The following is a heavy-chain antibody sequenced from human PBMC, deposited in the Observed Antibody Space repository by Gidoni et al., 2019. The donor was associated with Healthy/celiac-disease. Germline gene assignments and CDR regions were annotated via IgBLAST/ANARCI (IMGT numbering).Heavy chain of an antibody. Sequence: QVQLQESGPGLVKPSETLSLTCAVSGYSISSGYYWGWIRQPPGKGLEWIGSIYHSGSTYYNPSLKSRVTISVDTSKNQFSLKLSSVTAADTAVYYCARVGSSWYRVWVDYWGQGTLVTVSS. V-gene: IGHV4-38-2*01. CDR3: ARVGSSWYRVWVDY. CDR1: GYSISSGYY. D-gene: IGHD6-13*01. J-gene: IGHJ4*02. CDR2: IYHSGST.